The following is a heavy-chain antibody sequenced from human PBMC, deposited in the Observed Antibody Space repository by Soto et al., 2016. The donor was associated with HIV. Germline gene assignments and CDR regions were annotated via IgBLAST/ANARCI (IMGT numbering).Heavy chain of an antibody. CDR1: GDTFNGYS. CDR3: AIVYYYESGWFDP. D-gene: IGHD3-22*01. CDR2: MNPDTGAT. Sequence: QVQLVQSGAEVMKPGASVKVSCKASGDTFNGYSLHWVRQAPGEGLEWMGWMNPDTGATNYGQKFQGRVAMTRDTSKTTAYMELRRLRPDDTAIYYCAIVYYYESGWFDPWGQGTLVTVSS. J-gene: IGHJ5*02. V-gene: IGHV1-2*02.